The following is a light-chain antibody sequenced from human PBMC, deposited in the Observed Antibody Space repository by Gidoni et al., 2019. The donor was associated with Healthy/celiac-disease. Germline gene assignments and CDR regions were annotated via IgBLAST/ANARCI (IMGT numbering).Light chain of an antibody. J-gene: IGKJ3*01. CDR3: QQSYSTLFT. CDR1: QSISSY. V-gene: IGKV1-39*01. CDR2: AAS. Sequence: DIPLTHSPSSLSASVGDRVTITGRASQSISSYLNWYQQKPGKAPKLLIYAASSLQSGVPSRFSGSGSGTDFTLTISSLQPEDFATYYCQQSYSTLFTFGPGTKVDIK.